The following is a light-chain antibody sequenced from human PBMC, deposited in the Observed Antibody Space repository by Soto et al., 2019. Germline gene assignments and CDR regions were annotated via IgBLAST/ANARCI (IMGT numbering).Light chain of an antibody. V-gene: IGKV1-39*01. CDR2: AAS. CDR1: QSISSY. Sequence: DIQMTQSPSSLSASVGDRVTITCRASQSISSYLNWYQQKPGKAPKLLIYAASSLQSGVPSRFSGSGSGTDFTLTISSLQPEDFATYYCQKYNSYLWTFGPGTKV. CDR3: QKYNSYLWT. J-gene: IGKJ1*01.